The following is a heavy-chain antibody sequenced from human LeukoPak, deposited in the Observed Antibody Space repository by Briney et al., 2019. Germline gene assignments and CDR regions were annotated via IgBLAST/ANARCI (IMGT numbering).Heavy chain of an antibody. J-gene: IGHJ4*02. CDR1: GGSISSSNY. CDR2: VYTSGST. D-gene: IGHD1-1*01. Sequence: SETLSLTCTVSGGSISSSNYWSWMRQSAGKRLEWIGCVYTSGSTNYNPSLKSRVSMSVDTSKNQVSLNLNSVTAADTAVYYCARGHIVTTGNNFDYWGQGTLVTVSS. V-gene: IGHV4-4*07. CDR3: ARGHIVTTGNNFDY.